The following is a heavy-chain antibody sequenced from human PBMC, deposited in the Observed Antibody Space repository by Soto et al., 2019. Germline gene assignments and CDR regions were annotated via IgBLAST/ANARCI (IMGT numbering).Heavy chain of an antibody. CDR3: AKDPSEGRVGNWFES. CDR2: ISSTTSYV. J-gene: IGHJ5*01. D-gene: IGHD2-2*01. CDR1: GSTFSRYG. V-gene: IGHV3-21*01. Sequence: GGSVRLSCAASGSTFSRYGMNWVRQAPGKGREWVSSISSTTSYVYYADSVKGRFSISRDNDKKILHLEMYALRTEDTAVYYCAKDPSEGRVGNWFESWGQGTLVTVSS.